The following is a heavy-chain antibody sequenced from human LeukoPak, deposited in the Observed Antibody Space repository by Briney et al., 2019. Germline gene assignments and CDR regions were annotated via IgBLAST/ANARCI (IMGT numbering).Heavy chain of an antibody. CDR3: VKDFVQHEPGY. Sequence: GGSLRLSCAASGFTVSSNYMSWVRQAPGKGLEWVSVIYSGGSTYYADSVKGRFTISRDNSKNTLYLQMNSLRAEDTAVYYCVKDFVQHEPGYWGQGTLVTVSS. J-gene: IGHJ4*02. CDR2: IYSGGST. D-gene: IGHD2-8*01. CDR1: GFTVSSNY. V-gene: IGHV3-53*05.